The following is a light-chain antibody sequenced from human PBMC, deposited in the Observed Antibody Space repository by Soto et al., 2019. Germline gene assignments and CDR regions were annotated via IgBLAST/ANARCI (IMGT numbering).Light chain of an antibody. J-gene: IGKJ1*01. CDR1: QNIRST. Sequence: EIVMTQSPATLSVSPGERATLSCRASQNIRSTLAWYQQIPGQAPRLLIHGASTRATGIPARFSGSGSGTEFTLTISGLQSEDYAVYYCQQDNNWPPWTFGQGTKVEI. CDR3: QQDNNWPPWT. V-gene: IGKV3-15*01. CDR2: GAS.